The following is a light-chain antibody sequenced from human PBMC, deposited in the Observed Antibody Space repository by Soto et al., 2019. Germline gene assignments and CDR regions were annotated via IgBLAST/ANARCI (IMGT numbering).Light chain of an antibody. CDR1: QSFNSL. Sequence: DIQMTQSPSTLSASVGDRVTISSRASQSFNSLLAWYQQKPGRAPKLLIYDASTLESGVPSRFSGSGSGTEFTLTISSLQPDDFATYYCQQYDNYKPLTFGGGTKVDI. CDR2: DAS. J-gene: IGKJ4*01. CDR3: QQYDNYKPLT. V-gene: IGKV1-5*01.